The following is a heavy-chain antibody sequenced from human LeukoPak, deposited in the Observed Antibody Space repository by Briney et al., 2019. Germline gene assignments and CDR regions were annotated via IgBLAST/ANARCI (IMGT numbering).Heavy chain of an antibody. J-gene: IGHJ4*02. CDR3: ARAPPQEYSSSWFDY. Sequence: GGSLRLSCAASGFTFSSYAMHWVRQAPGKGLEWVAVISYDGSNKYYADSVKGRFTISRDNSKNTLYLQMNSLRAEDTAVYYCARAPPQEYSSSWFDYWGQGTLVTVSS. CDR2: ISYDGSNK. CDR1: GFTFSSYA. V-gene: IGHV3-30-3*01. D-gene: IGHD6-13*01.